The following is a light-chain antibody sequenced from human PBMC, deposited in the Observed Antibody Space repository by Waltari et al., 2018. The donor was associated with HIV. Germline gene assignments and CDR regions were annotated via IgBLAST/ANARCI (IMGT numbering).Light chain of an antibody. Sequence: SVLTQPPSASGTPGRRVTISCSGSSSNIGSKYVYWYQQLPGTAPKLLIYRNNQRPSGVPDRFSGSKSGTSASLAISGLRSEDEADYYCTAWDDSLSVWVFGGGTKLTVL. CDR1: SSNIGSKY. CDR2: RNN. CDR3: TAWDDSLSVWV. V-gene: IGLV1-47*01. J-gene: IGLJ3*02.